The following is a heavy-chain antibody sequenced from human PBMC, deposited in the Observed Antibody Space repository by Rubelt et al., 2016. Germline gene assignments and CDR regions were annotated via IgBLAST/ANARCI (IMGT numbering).Heavy chain of an antibody. V-gene: IGHV4-34*02. J-gene: IGHJ6*02. CDR1: GGSFSGYY. D-gene: IGHD3-10*01. Sequence: QVQLQQWGAGLLKPSETLSLTCAVYGGSFSGYYWSWIRQPPGKGLEWIGEINHSGSTNYNPSLKSRVTILMRTAQNQFSRKLGSVTGADTAVDYWAREDGSGGYGMDVWGQGNTVTVSS. CDR3: AREDGSGGYGMDV. CDR2: INHSGST.